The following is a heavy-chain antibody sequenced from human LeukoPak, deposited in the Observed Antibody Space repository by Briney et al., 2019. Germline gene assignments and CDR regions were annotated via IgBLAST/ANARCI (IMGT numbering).Heavy chain of an antibody. CDR3: ATDRRWGVVVAATLFDY. D-gene: IGHD2-15*01. V-gene: IGHV1-69*06. CDR1: GGTFSSYA. J-gene: IGHJ4*02. CDR2: IIPIFGTA. Sequence: SVKVSCKASGGTFSSYAISWVRQAPGQGLEWMGGIIPIFGTANYAQKFQGRVTMTEDTSTDTAYTELSSLRSEDTAVYYCATDRRWGVVVAATLFDYWGQGTLVTVSS.